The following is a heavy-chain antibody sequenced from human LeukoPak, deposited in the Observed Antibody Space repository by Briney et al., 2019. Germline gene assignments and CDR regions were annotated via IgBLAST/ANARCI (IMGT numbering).Heavy chain of an antibody. J-gene: IGHJ5*02. CDR1: GGSISRDNYQ. V-gene: IGHV4-30-4*01. D-gene: IGHD3-10*01. CDR2: INYSGST. Sequence: MASQTLSLTCTVSGGSISRDNYQWSWIRQPPGKGLEWIGYINYSGSTYYNPSLKSRVTISVDTSKNHFSLKLSSVTAADTAVYYCARYGSGSTWFDPWGQGTLVTVSS. CDR3: ARYGSGSTWFDP.